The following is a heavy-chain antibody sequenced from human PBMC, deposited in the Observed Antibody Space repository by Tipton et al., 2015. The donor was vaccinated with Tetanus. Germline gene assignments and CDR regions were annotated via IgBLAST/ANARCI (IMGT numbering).Heavy chain of an antibody. CDR3: TTGYDFWSGIPPY. CDR1: GFSFGGSA. CDR2: VRTTTNSYAT. D-gene: IGHD3-3*01. Sequence: GSLRLSCAASGFSFGGSAIHWVRQASGKGLEWVGRVRTTTNSYATESGASVKGRFTISRDDSKNTAYLQMNSLKIEDTAVYYCTTGYDFWSGIPPYWGQGTLVTVSS. J-gene: IGHJ4*02. V-gene: IGHV3-73*01.